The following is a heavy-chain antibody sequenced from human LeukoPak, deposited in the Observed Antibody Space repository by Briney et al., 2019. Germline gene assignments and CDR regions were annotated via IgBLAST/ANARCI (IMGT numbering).Heavy chain of an antibody. CDR3: ARRGFSGIDAFDI. V-gene: IGHV1-69*06. Sequence: SVTVSCKASGGTFSIYAISWVRQAPGQGLEWMGGIIPIFGTANYAQKFQGRVTITADKSTSTAYMELSSLRSEDTAVYYCARRGFSGIDAFDIWGQGTMVTVSS. J-gene: IGHJ3*02. CDR2: IIPIFGTA. D-gene: IGHD5-12*01. CDR1: GGTFSIYA.